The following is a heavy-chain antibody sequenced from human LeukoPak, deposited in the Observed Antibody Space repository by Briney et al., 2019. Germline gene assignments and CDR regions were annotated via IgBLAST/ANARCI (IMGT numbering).Heavy chain of an antibody. Sequence: PGGSLRLSCAASGFTFSSYAMHWVRQAPGKGLEWVAVISYDGSNKYYADSVKGRFTISRDNSKNTLYLQMNSLRAEDTAVYYCARDSSGWRPPGAFDIWGQGTMVTVSS. V-gene: IGHV3-30-3*01. CDR2: ISYDGSNK. CDR3: ARDSSGWRPPGAFDI. J-gene: IGHJ3*02. D-gene: IGHD6-19*01. CDR1: GFTFSSYA.